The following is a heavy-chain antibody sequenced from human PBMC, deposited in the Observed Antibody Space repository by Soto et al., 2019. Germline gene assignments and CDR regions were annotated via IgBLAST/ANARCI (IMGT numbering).Heavy chain of an antibody. CDR2: ISAGGGST. CDR3: AKSLGSRPYNWFDP. V-gene: IGHV3-23*01. Sequence: PGGSLRLSCAASGFTFTSYAMSWVRQAPGKGLVWVSTISAGGGSTFYADSVQGRFTISRDNSRNTVYLQMNSLRAEDTAVYYCAKSLGSRPYNWFDPWGQGTLVTVSS. CDR1: GFTFTSYA. D-gene: IGHD3-10*01. J-gene: IGHJ5*02.